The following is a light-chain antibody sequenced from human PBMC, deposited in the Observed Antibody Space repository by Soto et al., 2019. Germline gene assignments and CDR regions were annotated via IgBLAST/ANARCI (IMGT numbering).Light chain of an antibody. J-gene: IGKJ3*01. CDR3: QQYGSSLFT. CDR2: GAS. Sequence: EIVLTQSPGTLSLSPGERATLSCRASQSVSSYFLAWYQQKPGQAPRLLIYGASTRATDIPDRFSGSGSGTDFTLTISRLEPEDFAVYYCQQYGSSLFTFGPGTKVDIK. CDR1: QSVSSYF. V-gene: IGKV3-20*01.